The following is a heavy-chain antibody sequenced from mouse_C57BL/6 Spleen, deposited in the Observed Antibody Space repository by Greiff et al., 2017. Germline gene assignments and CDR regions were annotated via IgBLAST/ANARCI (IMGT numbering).Heavy chain of an antibody. J-gene: IGHJ2*01. CDR1: GYTFSSYW. CDR3: ARRDYGSSPCYFDY. V-gene: IGHV1-62-3*01. D-gene: IGHD1-1*01. Sequence: PLPQPGAELVTPGASVKLSSKASGYTFSSYWMHWVKQRPGRGLEWIGRIDPNSGGTKYNEKFKSKATLTVDKPSSTAYMQLSSLTSEDSAVYYCARRDYGSSPCYFDYWGQGTTLTVSS. CDR2: IDPNSGGT.